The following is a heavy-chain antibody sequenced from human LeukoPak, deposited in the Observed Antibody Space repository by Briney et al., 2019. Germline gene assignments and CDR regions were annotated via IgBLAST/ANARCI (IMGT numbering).Heavy chain of an antibody. CDR1: GFTVSSNY. D-gene: IGHD3-10*01. V-gene: IGHV3-7*01. CDR2: IKQDGSEK. CDR3: ARVSPEILWFGELRRGNYYYYYMDV. J-gene: IGHJ6*03. Sequence: GGSLRLSCAASGFTVSSNYMSWVRQAPGKGLEWVANIKQDGSEKYYVDSVKGRFTISRDNAKNSLYLQMNSLRAEDTAVYYCARVSPEILWFGELRRGNYYYYYMDVWGKGTTVTVSS.